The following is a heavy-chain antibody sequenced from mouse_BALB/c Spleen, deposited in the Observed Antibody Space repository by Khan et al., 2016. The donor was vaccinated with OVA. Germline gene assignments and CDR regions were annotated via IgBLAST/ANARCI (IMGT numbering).Heavy chain of an antibody. V-gene: IGHV2-6-1*01. CDR2: IWSDGST. Sequence: QVQLKESGPGLVAPSQSLSITCTISGFSLTNYGVHWVRQPPGKGLEWMVVIWSDGSTTYNSVLISRLTISKDDSKSQVFLKMNSLQTDDTAMYFCARQPYYHYNIMDYWGQGTSVTVSS. CDR3: ARQPYYHYNIMDY. J-gene: IGHJ4*01. D-gene: IGHD2-10*01. CDR1: GFSLTNYG.